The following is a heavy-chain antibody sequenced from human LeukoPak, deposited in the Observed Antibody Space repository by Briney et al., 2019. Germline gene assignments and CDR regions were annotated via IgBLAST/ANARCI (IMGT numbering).Heavy chain of an antibody. CDR2: TSYDGNNK. Sequence: PGGSLRLSCAASGFTFSNYVIHWVRQAPGKGLEWVTVTSYDGNNKYYADSVKGRFTISRDSSKNTLYLQLNSLREEDTALYYCARAPNYYYMDVWGRGTTVTVSS. D-gene: IGHD2-8*01. V-gene: IGHV3-30*04. CDR1: GFTFSNYV. CDR3: ARAPNYYYMDV. J-gene: IGHJ6*03.